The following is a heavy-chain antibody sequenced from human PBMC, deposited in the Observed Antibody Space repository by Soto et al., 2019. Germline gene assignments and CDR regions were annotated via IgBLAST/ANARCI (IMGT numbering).Heavy chain of an antibody. D-gene: IGHD6-13*01. Sequence: GGSLRLSCAASGFTFSSYWMCWVRQAPGKGLEWVANIKQDGSGKYYVDSVNRRFTISRDNAKNSLYLQMNSLRAEDTAVYYCAREGAEGSWYFDYYYYGMDVWGQGTTVTVSS. CDR1: GFTFSSYW. J-gene: IGHJ6*02. CDR2: IKQDGSGK. CDR3: AREGAEGSWYFDYYYYGMDV. V-gene: IGHV3-7*01.